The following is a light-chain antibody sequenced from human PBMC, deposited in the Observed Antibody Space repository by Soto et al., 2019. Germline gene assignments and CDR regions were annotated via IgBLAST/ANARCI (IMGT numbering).Light chain of an antibody. J-gene: IGLJ7*01. CDR1: SSNIGSNS. V-gene: IGLV1-47*01. Sequence: QSVLTQPPSASGTPGQRVTISCSGSSSNIGSNSVYWYQHLPGTAPKVLIYRNNQRPSGVPDRFSGSKSGTSASLAISGLRSEDEADYYCAVWDDSLIGPVFGGGTKLTVL. CDR2: RNN. CDR3: AVWDDSLIGPV.